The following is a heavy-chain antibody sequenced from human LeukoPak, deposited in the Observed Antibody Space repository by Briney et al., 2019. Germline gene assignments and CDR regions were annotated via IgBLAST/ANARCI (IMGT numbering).Heavy chain of an antibody. CDR1: GYSFTTYW. D-gene: IGHD1-26*01. J-gene: IGHJ5*02. V-gene: IGHV5-51*01. CDR2: IYPGDSDT. CDR3: ARHPIVGATTSWFDP. Sequence: GESLKISCKGSGYSFTTYWIGWVRQVPGKGLEWMGIIYPGDSDTRYSPSFQGQVTISADKSISTAYLQWSSLKASDTAMYYCARHPIVGATTSWFDPWGQGTLVTVSS.